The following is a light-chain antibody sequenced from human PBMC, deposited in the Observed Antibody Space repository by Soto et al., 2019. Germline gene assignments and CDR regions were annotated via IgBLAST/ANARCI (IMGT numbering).Light chain of an antibody. CDR1: QSIGRF. V-gene: IGKV1-39*01. Sequence: DIQMTQSPSSLSASAGDRVTITCRASQSIGRFLYWYQQKPGKAPTLLIYDGSSLQSGVPSRFSGSASGTDFTLTISSLQPEYFATYYCQQSYRPPPITFGQGTRLEIK. J-gene: IGKJ5*01. CDR3: QQSYRPPPIT. CDR2: DGS.